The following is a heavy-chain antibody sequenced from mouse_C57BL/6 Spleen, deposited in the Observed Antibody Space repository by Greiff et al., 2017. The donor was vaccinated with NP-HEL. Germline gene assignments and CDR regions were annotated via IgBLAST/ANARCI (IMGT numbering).Heavy chain of an antibody. V-gene: IGHV1-69*01. D-gene: IGHD1-1*01. Sequence: VKLQQPGAELVMPGASVKLSCKASGYTFTSYWMHWVKQRPGQGLEWIGEIDPSDSYTNYNQKFKGKSTLTVDKSSSTAYMQLSSLTSEDSAVYYCARRDFTTVVDYWYFDVWGTGTTVTVSS. CDR2: IDPSDSYT. CDR3: ARRDFTTVVDYWYFDV. CDR1: GYTFTSYW. J-gene: IGHJ1*03.